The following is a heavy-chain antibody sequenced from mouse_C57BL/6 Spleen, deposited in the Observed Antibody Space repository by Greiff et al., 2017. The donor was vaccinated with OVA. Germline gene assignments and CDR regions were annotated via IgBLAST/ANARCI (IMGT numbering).Heavy chain of an antibody. V-gene: IGHV1-15*01. J-gene: IGHJ3*01. Sequence: VQLQQSGAELVRPGASVTLSCKASGYTFTDYAMHWVKQTPVHGLEWIGAIDPETGGTAYNQKFKGKAILTADKSSSTAYMELRSLTSEDSAVYYCTRSALAAYWGQGTLVTVSA. CDR1: GYTFTDYA. CDR3: TRSALAAY. CDR2: IDPETGGT.